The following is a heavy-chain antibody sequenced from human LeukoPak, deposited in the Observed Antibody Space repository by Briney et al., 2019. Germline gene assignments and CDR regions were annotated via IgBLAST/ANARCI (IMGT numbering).Heavy chain of an antibody. Sequence: PSETLSLTCTVSGGSISSSSYYWGWIRQPPGKGLEWIGSTHSSGNTYYNSSLKSRVTISVDTSKNQFSLKLSSVTAADTAVYYCARDHPTPNTGYMDVWGKGTTVTVSS. CDR2: THSSGNT. CDR1: GGSISSSSYY. J-gene: IGHJ6*03. CDR3: ARDHPTPNTGYMDV. D-gene: IGHD1-1*01. V-gene: IGHV4-39*07.